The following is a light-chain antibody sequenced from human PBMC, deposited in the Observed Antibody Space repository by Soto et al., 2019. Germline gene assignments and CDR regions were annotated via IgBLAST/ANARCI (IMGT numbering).Light chain of an antibody. CDR3: AQGLATPFT. CDR1: QNLLHSNGYNY. Sequence: EIVLTQSPLSLPVTPGEPASISCRSSQNLLHSNGYNYLNWYLQKPGQSPQLLIYLGSNRASGVPDRFSGSGSGTDFTLTINRLEAEDVGLYFCAQGLATPFTFGGGTKVEIK. V-gene: IGKV2-28*01. CDR2: LGS. J-gene: IGKJ4*01.